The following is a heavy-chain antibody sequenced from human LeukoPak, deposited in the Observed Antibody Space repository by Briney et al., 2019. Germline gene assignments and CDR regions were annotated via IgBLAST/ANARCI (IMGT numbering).Heavy chain of an antibody. J-gene: IGHJ6*03. D-gene: IGHD3-22*01. V-gene: IGHV3-30*02. CDR1: GLTFSSYG. CDR3: AKTSGYYSHYYYHYMDV. Sequence: QAGGSLRLSCAASGLTFSSYGMHWVRQAPGKGLEWVAFIRYDGSNKYYADSVKGRFTISRDNSKNTLYLQMNSLRAEDTAVYYCAKTSGYYSHYYYHYMDVWGKGTTVTISS. CDR2: IRYDGSNK.